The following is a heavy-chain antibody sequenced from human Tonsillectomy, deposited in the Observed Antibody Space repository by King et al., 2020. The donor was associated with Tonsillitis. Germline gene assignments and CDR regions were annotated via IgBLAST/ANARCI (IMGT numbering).Heavy chain of an antibody. J-gene: IGHJ4*02. D-gene: IGHD3-22*01. CDR2: ISYDGTNK. V-gene: IGHV3-33*05. CDR3: AREYYDSSGLDY. CDR1: GFTFSSYV. Sequence: VQLVESGGGVVQPERSLRLSCAASGFTFSSYVMHWVRQAPGKGLEWVALISYDGTNKYYADSVKGRFPISRENSNNPLYLQMNSLRAEDTAVYYCAREYYDSSGLDYWGQGTLVTVSS.